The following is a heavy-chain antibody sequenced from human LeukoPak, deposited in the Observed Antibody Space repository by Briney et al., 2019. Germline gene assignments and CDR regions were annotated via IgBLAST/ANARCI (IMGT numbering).Heavy chain of an antibody. Sequence: SETLSLTCTVSGGSISSGSYYWSWIRQPAGKGLEWIGYIYYSGSTNYNPSLKSRVTISVDTSKNQFSLKLSSVTAADTAVYYCAKMHGTYFDYWGQGTLVTVSS. CDR2: IYYSGST. V-gene: IGHV4-61*10. CDR1: GGSISSGSYY. CDR3: AKMHGTYFDY. J-gene: IGHJ4*02. D-gene: IGHD3-3*02.